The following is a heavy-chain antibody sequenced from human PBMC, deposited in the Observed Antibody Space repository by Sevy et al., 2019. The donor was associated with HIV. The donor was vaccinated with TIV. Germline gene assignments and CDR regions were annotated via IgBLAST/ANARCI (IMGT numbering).Heavy chain of an antibody. J-gene: IGHJ4*02. Sequence: SETLSLTCNVSGDSISSYFWSWFRQPPGKGLEGIGYLYYSGSIEYNPSLRSRVTISVDTSKKHFSMKLRSVTAADTAMYYCARDSAVVPRALVYWCQGTLVTVSS. CDR1: GDSISSYF. D-gene: IGHD2-21*01. CDR2: LYYSGSI. V-gene: IGHV4-59*01. CDR3: ARDSAVVPRALVY.